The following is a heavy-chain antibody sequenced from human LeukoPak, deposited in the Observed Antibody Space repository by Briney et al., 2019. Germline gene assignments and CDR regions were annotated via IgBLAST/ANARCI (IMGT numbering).Heavy chain of an antibody. CDR1: GGSISSYY. CDR3: ATLNTSGWYFDY. D-gene: IGHD6-19*01. V-gene: IGHV4-59*08. Sequence: SETLSLTRTVSGGSISSYYWSWIRQPPGKGLEWIGYIYYSGSTNYNPSLKSRLTVSVDTSNNQFSLKLTSVTAADAAVYYCATLNTSGWYFDYWGQGTLVTVSS. J-gene: IGHJ4*02. CDR2: IYYSGST.